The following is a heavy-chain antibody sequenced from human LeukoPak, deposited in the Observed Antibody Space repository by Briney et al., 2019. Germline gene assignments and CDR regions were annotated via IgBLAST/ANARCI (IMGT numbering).Heavy chain of an antibody. V-gene: IGHV3-30-3*01. Sequence: GGSLRLSCAASGFTFSSYAMHWVRRAPGKGLEWVAVISYDGSNKYYADSVKGRFTISRDNSKNTLYLQMNSLRAEDTAVYYCARDKDGYNCFDYWGQGTLVTVSS. D-gene: IGHD5-24*01. CDR1: GFTFSSYA. J-gene: IGHJ4*02. CDR2: ISYDGSNK. CDR3: ARDKDGYNCFDY.